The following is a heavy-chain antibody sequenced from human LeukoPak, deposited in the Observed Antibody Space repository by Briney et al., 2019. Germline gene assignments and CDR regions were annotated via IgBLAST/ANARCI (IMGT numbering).Heavy chain of an antibody. D-gene: IGHD6-13*01. Sequence: SETLSLTCTVSGGSISSSSYYWGWIRQPPGKGLEWIGSIYYSGSTYYNPSLKSRVTISVDTSKNQFSLKLSSVTAADTAVYYCARVIAAANWFDPWGQGTLVTVSS. J-gene: IGHJ5*02. CDR1: GGSISSSSYY. CDR3: ARVIAAANWFDP. CDR2: IYYSGST. V-gene: IGHV4-39*01.